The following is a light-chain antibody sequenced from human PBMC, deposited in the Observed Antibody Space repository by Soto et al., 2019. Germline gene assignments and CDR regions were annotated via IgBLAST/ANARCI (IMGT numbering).Light chain of an antibody. V-gene: IGKV3D-15*01. CDR1: QNVDTKY. CDR3: QQYNKWPQT. CDR2: GAS. Sequence: VITQSPTTLSVSPGERATLSCRSSQNVDTKYLAWYQFKPGQAPRIIIFGASGRATGIPDRFSGSGSGTDFTLTISSLQSEDLAVYHCQQYNKWPQTFGQGTKVDIK. J-gene: IGKJ1*01.